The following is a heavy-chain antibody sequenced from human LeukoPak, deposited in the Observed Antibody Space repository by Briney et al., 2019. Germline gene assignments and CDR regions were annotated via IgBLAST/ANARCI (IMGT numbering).Heavy chain of an antibody. Sequence: GGSLRLSCAASGFTFSNYWMHWVRQAPGKGLEWVSYISSSGSTIYYAGSVKGRFTISRDNAKNSLYLQMNSLRAEDTAVYYCARARATVVTRDAFDIWGQGTMVTVSS. J-gene: IGHJ3*02. CDR2: ISSSGSTI. CDR1: GFTFSNYW. CDR3: ARARATVVTRDAFDI. D-gene: IGHD4-23*01. V-gene: IGHV3-48*04.